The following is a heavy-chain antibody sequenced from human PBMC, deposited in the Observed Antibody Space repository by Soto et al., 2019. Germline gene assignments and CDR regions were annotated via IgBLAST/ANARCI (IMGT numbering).Heavy chain of an antibody. Sequence: PRDSLRLCCAGSGLTLSNAWMRWVRQVPRKGLEWVGRIKSKTDGGTTDYAAPVKGRFTISRDDSKNTLYLQMNSLKTEDTAVYYCTTDPLLRFGDFVPENWFAPWGQGT. CDR1: GLTLSNAW. D-gene: IGHD3-10*01. V-gene: IGHV3-15*01. J-gene: IGHJ5*02. CDR2: IKSKTDGGTT. CDR3: TTDPLLRFGDFVPENWFAP.